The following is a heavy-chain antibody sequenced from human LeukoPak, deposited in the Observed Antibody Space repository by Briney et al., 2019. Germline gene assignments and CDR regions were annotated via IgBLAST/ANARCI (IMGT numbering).Heavy chain of an antibody. CDR2: ISSSSSYI. D-gene: IGHD3-3*01. CDR3: ARDGDYDFWSGYYYYFDC. CDR1: GFTFSSYS. V-gene: IGHV3-21*01. Sequence: VGSLRLSCAASGFTFSSYSMNWVRQAPGKGLEWVSSISSSSSYIYYADSVKGRFTISRDNAKNSLYLQMNSLRAEDTAVYYCARDGDYDFWSGYYYYFDCWGQGTLVTVSS. J-gene: IGHJ4*02.